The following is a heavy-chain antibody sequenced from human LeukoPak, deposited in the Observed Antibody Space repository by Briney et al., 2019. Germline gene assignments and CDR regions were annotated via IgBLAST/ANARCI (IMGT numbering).Heavy chain of an antibody. Sequence: QAEGSLRLSCAASGFTVSSNYMSWVRQAPGKGLDWVAVVSYDGSKKYYADSVKGRFTISRDNSKNTVYLQMNSLRAEDTAIYYCAKDNWQRLVRGYYGMDVWGQGTTVTVSS. V-gene: IGHV3-30*18. J-gene: IGHJ6*02. CDR1: GFTVSSNY. D-gene: IGHD6-13*01. CDR2: VSYDGSKK. CDR3: AKDNWQRLVRGYYGMDV.